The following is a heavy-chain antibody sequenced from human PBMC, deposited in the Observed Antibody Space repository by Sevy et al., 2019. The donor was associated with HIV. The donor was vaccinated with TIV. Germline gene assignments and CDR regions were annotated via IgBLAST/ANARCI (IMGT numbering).Heavy chain of an antibody. CDR2: IYFTGNT. CDR1: GGSISSYF. D-gene: IGHD6-6*01. V-gene: IGHV4-59*01. CDR3: ARDSTPRPRVLDY. Sequence: SETLSLTCSVSGGSISSYFWTWVRQSPGKGLEWIGNIYFTGNTDYSPSLKSRVTLSLDTSKSQFSLTLKSVTAADTAIYFSARDSTPRPRVLDYWGQGTLVTVSS. J-gene: IGHJ4*02.